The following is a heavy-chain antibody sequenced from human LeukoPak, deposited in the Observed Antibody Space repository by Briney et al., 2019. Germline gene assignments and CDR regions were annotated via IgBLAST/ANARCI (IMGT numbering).Heavy chain of an antibody. CDR2: IYSGGST. V-gene: IGHV3-66*01. Sequence: GGSLRLSCAASGFTVSSNYMSWDRQAPGKGLEWVSVIYSGGSTYYADSVKGRFTISRDNSKNTLYLQMNSLRAEDTAVYYCARGEYGSGSYYFYYYYGMDVWGQGTTVTVSS. D-gene: IGHD3-10*01. J-gene: IGHJ6*02. CDR1: GFTVSSNY. CDR3: ARGEYGSGSYYFYYYYGMDV.